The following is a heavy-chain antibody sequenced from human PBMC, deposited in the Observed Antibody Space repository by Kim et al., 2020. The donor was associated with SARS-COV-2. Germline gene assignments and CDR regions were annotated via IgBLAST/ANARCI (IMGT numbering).Heavy chain of an antibody. CDR2: IWYDGSNK. J-gene: IGHJ6*02. V-gene: IGHV3-33*01. CDR1: GFTFSSYG. D-gene: IGHD4-17*01. Sequence: GGSLRLSCAASGFTFSSYGMHWVRQAPGKGLEWVAVIWYDGSNKYYADSVKGRFTISRDNSKNTLYLQMNSLRAEDTAVYYCARDGKDDYGDFPYYYGMDVWGQGTTVTVSS. CDR3: ARDGKDDYGDFPYYYGMDV.